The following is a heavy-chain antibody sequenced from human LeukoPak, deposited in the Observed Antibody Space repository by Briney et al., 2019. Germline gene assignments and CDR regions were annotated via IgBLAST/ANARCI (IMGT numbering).Heavy chain of an antibody. CDR2: IKEDGSEI. Sequence: GGSLRLSCAASGFTFSTYWMSWVRQAPGKGLEWVANIKEDGSEIFYVDSVTGRFTISRDNTKTSLYLQMNSLRAEDTAVYYCARPSFSSGSYFDHWGQGALVTVSS. J-gene: IGHJ4*02. CDR3: ARPSFSSGSYFDH. V-gene: IGHV3-7*01. CDR1: GFTFSTYW. D-gene: IGHD6-19*01.